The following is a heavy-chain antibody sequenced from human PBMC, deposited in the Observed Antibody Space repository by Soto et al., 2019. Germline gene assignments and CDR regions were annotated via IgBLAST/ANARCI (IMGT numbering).Heavy chain of an antibody. J-gene: IGHJ6*02. D-gene: IGHD3-3*01. CDR3: ARVIFSLMDG. Sequence: SETLSLTCTVSGGSISSGGYYWSWIRQHPGKGLEWIGYIYYSGSTYYNPSLKSRVTISVDTSKNQFSLKLSSVTAADTAVYYCARVIFSLMDGWGQGTTVTVSS. V-gene: IGHV4-31*03. CDR1: GGSISSGGYY. CDR2: IYYSGST.